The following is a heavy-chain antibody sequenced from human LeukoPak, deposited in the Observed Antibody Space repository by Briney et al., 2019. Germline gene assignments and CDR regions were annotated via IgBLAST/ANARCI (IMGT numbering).Heavy chain of an antibody. D-gene: IGHD5-12*01. CDR1: GFTFSSYE. J-gene: IGHJ4*02. V-gene: IGHV3-21*01. CDR3: ARGYSGYPRGFDY. Sequence: GGSLRLSCAASGFTFSSYEMNWVRQAPGKGLEWVSSISSSSSYIYYADSVKGRFTISRDNAKSSLYLQMNSLRAEDTAVYYCARGYSGYPRGFDYWGQGTLVTVSS. CDR2: ISSSSSYI.